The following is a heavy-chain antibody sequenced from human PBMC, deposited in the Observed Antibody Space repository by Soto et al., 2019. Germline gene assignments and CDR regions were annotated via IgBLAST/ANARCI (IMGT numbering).Heavy chain of an antibody. V-gene: IGHV2-5*02. CDR3: APKGGGDRILDY. CDR1: GFSLSASGVG. J-gene: IGHJ4*02. Sequence: QITLKESGPTLVKPTQTLTLTCTFSGFSLSASGVGVGWIRQPPGKALEWLAIIYWDDAKHYSPSLKSSLTTTQDHSKNQVVLKMTNMDPVDTATYYCAPKGGGDRILDYWGQGTLVTVSS. D-gene: IGHD3-16*01. CDR2: IYWDDAK.